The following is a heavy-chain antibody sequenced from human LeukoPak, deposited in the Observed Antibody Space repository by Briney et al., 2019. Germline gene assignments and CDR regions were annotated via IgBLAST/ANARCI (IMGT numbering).Heavy chain of an antibody. CDR2: ISGSGGST. Sequence: GGSLRLSCAASGFTFSSYAMSWVRQAPGKGLEWVSAISGSGGSTYYADSVKGRFTISRDNSKNTVSLQMNSLRGDDTAVYYCAKERYSSRYANFDYWGQGTLVTVSS. D-gene: IGHD6-13*01. CDR3: AKERYSSRYANFDY. V-gene: IGHV3-23*01. J-gene: IGHJ4*02. CDR1: GFTFSSYA.